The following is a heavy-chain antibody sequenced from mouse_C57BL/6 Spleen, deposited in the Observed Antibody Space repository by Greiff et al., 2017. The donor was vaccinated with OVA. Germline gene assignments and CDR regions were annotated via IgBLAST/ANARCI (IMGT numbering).Heavy chain of an antibody. Sequence: QVHVKQSGAELVRPGASVTLSCKASGYTFTDYEMHWVKQTPVHGLEWIGAIDPETGGTAYNQKFKGKAILTADKSYTTAFMELRSLTSEDSAVYYGTRGGGDYWGQGTTLTVSS. V-gene: IGHV1-15*01. CDR1: GYTFTDYE. CDR3: TRGGGDY. J-gene: IGHJ2*01. CDR2: IDPETGGT.